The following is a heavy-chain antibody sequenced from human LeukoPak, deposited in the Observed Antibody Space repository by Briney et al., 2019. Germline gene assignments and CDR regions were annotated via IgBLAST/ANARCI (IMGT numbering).Heavy chain of an antibody. V-gene: IGHV4-4*07. D-gene: IGHD2-2*01. Sequence: SETPSLTCTVSGGSISSYYWNWIRQPAGEGLEWIGRVYSSGTTNYNPSLQSRVTMSVDSSKNEFSLKLNSVTAADTAVYYCARGRYCTTTSCTYWYFDLWGRGTLVTVSS. CDR3: ARGRYCTTTSCTYWYFDL. CDR2: VYSSGTT. CDR1: GGSISSYY. J-gene: IGHJ2*01.